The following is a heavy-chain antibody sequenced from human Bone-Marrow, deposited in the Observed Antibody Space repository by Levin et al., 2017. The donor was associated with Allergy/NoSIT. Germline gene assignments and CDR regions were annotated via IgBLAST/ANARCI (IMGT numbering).Heavy chain of an antibody. Sequence: SETLSLTCSVSGYSIRSAYYWGWIRQTPGKGLEWIGSVFHTGTTSYNPSLQSRVTMSRDTSKNHFSLQLRSVTAADTAIYYCVRDGGYQLLPLLSYFDYWWQGVLVTVSS. D-gene: IGHD1-26*01. CDR2: VFHTGTT. CDR3: VRDGGYQLLPLLSYFDY. CDR1: GYSIRSAYY. V-gene: IGHV4-38-2*02. J-gene: IGHJ4*02.